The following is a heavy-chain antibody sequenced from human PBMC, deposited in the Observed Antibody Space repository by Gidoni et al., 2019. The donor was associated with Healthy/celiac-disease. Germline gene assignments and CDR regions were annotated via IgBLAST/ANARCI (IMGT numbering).Heavy chain of an antibody. CDR3: TRDDSSGYRVDDAFDI. CDR2: IRSKAYGGTT. D-gene: IGHD3-22*01. Sequence: EVQLVESGGGLVKPGRSLRLSCTASGFTLGDYAMSWFRQAPGKGLGWVGFIRSKAYGGTTEYAASVKGRFTISRDDSKSIAYLQMNSLKTEDTAVYYCTRDDSSGYRVDDAFDIWGQGTMVTVSS. J-gene: IGHJ3*02. V-gene: IGHV3-49*05. CDR1: GFTLGDYA.